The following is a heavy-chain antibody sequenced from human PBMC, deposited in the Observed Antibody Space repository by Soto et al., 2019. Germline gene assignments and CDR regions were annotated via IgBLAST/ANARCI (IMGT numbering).Heavy chain of an antibody. CDR3: ARDSDTAMAPGDYYYYMDV. CDR1: GYTFTSYG. Sequence: ASVKVSCKASGYTFTSYGISWVRQAPGQGLEWMGWISAYNGNTNYAQKLQGRVTMTTDTSTGTAYMELRSLRSDDTAVYYCARDSDTAMAPGDYYYYMDVWGKGTTVTVSS. J-gene: IGHJ6*03. CDR2: ISAYNGNT. D-gene: IGHD5-18*01. V-gene: IGHV1-18*01.